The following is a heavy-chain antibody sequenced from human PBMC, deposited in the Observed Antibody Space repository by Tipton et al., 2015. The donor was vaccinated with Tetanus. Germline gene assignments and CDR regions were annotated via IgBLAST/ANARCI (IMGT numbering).Heavy chain of an antibody. CDR3: ARGLALGADGVWAIDY. J-gene: IGHJ4*02. Sequence: GSLRLSCAASGFTFNTFAMHWVRQAPGQGLEWISYISSDSSTTSYADSVKGRFTVSRDHAKNSLYLQMNSPRDEDTAVYYCARGLALGADGVWAIDYGGQGTLVTVSS. CDR1: GFTFNTFA. CDR2: ISSDSSTT. V-gene: IGHV3-48*02. D-gene: IGHD6-13*01.